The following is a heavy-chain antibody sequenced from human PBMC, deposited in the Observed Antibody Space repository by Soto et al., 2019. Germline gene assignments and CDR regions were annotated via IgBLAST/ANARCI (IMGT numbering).Heavy chain of an antibody. Sequence: ASVKVSCKASGYTFTYFALSWVRQAPGQGLEWTGVVSANNGFTHFAQKSQGRVSVKADASTNTVYLDLRSLSSDDTAVYYCARGGAARHLDSWGKGTPVTVSS. CDR1: GYTFTYFA. D-gene: IGHD6-6*01. J-gene: IGHJ5*01. V-gene: IGHV1-18*01. CDR3: ARGGAARHLDS. CDR2: VSANNGFT.